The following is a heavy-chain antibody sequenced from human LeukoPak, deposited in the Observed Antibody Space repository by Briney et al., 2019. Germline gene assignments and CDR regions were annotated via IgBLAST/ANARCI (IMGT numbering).Heavy chain of an antibody. V-gene: IGHV1-46*01. CDR3: ARDPATGIFDY. CDR2: INPSGGST. Sequence: GSVKVSCKASGYTFTSYYMHWVRPAPGQGLEWMGIINPSGGSTSYAQKFQGRVTMTRDTSTSTVYMELSSLRSEYTAVYYCARDPATGIFDYWGQGTLVTVSS. J-gene: IGHJ4*02. D-gene: IGHD3-10*01. CDR1: GYTFTSYY.